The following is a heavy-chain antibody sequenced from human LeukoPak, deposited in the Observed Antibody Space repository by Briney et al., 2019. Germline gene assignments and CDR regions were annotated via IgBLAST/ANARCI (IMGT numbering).Heavy chain of an antibody. Sequence: GASVKVPRKASGYTFTGYYMHWVRQAPGQGLEWMGRINPNSGGTNYAQKFQGRVTMTRDTSISTAYMELSRLRSDDTAVYYCARENGGYSGYDNSFDYWGQGTLVTVSS. J-gene: IGHJ4*02. CDR3: ARENGGYSGYDNSFDY. V-gene: IGHV1-2*06. D-gene: IGHD5-12*01. CDR2: INPNSGGT. CDR1: GYTFTGYY.